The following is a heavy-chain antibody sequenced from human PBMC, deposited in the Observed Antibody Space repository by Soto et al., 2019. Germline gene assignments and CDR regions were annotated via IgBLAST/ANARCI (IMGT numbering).Heavy chain of an antibody. J-gene: IGHJ6*02. CDR1: GASITSRGSY. CDR3: ARETMWPSGRYYYYHMDV. Sequence: QVQLQESGPGLVKPSQTLSLTCSVSGASITSRGSYWTWIRQPPGKGLEWIGHISYSGSTFYNSSIQSILTISVATSKNQFSLKMTSVTAADTDVYFCARETMWPSGRYYYYHMDVWGQGTTVPVSS. D-gene: IGHD3-10*01. V-gene: IGHV4-30-4*01. CDR2: ISYSGST.